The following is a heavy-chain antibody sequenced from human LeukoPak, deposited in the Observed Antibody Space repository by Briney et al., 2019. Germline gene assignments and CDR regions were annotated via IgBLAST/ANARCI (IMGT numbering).Heavy chain of an antibody. V-gene: IGHV1-46*01. D-gene: IGHD3-22*01. Sequence: GASVKVSCKASGYTFTSYYMHWVRQAPGQGLEWMGIISPSDGSTRYAQKFKGRVTMTRDTSTSTVYMELRSLRSDDTAVYYCARAHPEYYDSSGYNPLDFWGQGTLVTVPS. CDR3: ARAHPEYYDSSGYNPLDF. CDR2: ISPSDGST. J-gene: IGHJ4*02. CDR1: GYTFTSYY.